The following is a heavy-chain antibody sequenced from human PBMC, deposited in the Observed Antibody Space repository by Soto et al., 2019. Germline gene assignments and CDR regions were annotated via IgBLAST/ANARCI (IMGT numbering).Heavy chain of an antibody. J-gene: IGHJ4*02. V-gene: IGHV3-15*07. CDR2: IKSKTDGGTT. CDR3: TPIPPSHFPQADY. CDR1: GFTFSNAW. D-gene: IGHD3-3*02. Sequence: GGSLRLSCAASGFTFSNAWMNWVRQAPGKGLEWVGRIKSKTDGGTTDYAAPVKGRFTISRDDSKNTLYLQMNSLKTEDTAVYYCTPIPPSHFPQADYWGQGTLVTVSS.